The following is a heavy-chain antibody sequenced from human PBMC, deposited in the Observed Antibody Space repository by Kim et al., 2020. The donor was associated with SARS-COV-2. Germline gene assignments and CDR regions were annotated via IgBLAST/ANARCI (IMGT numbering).Heavy chain of an antibody. V-gene: IGHV4-31*03. CDR1: GGSISSGGYY. CDR2: IYYSGST. CDR3: AREVVYMDV. J-gene: IGHJ6*03. Sequence: SETLSLTCTVSGGSISSGGYYWSWIRQHTGKGLDWIGYIYYSGSTYYNPSLKSRVTISVDTYKNQFSLKLGSVTAAETPVYYCAREVVYMDVWGKGTTVTVSS. D-gene: IGHD3-16*02.